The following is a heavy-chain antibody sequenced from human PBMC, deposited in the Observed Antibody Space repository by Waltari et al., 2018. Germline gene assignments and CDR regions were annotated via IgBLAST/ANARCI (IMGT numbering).Heavy chain of an antibody. J-gene: IGHJ4*02. CDR3: ARQATSWSGFDY. V-gene: IGHV4-4*07. CDR2: IYISGTT. Sequence: QLQESGPRLVKPSETLSLTCSVSGGSLSSPWWSWIRQPAGKGLEWIWRIYISGTTNKNPSLESRITVSLDTPKNQFSLKLTSVSAADTAVYYCARQATSWSGFDYWGPGIQVTVSS. D-gene: IGHD2-15*01. CDR1: GGSLSSPW.